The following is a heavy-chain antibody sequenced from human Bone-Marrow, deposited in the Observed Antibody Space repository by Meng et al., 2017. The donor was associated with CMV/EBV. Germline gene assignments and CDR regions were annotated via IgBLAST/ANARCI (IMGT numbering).Heavy chain of an antibody. J-gene: IGHJ4*02. CDR3: AKDASQWLGTRFDY. D-gene: IGHD6-19*01. CDR2: IRYDGSNK. V-gene: IGHV3-30*02. CDR1: GFTFSSYG. Sequence: GGSLRFSCTASGFTFSSYGMHWVRQAQGKGLECVAFIRYDGSNKYYADSVKGRFTISRDNSKNTLYLQMNSLRAEDTAVYYWAKDASQWLGTRFDYWGQGTLVTVSS.